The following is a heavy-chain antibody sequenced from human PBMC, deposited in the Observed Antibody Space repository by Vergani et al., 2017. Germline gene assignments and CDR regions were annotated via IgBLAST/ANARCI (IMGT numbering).Heavy chain of an antibody. D-gene: IGHD3-22*01. CDR3: ARDRYYYDSSGYYHFDY. V-gene: IGHV1-69*06. CDR1: GGTFSSYA. Sequence: QVQLVQSGAEVKKPGSSVKVSCKASGGTFSSYAISWVRQAPGQGLEWMGGIIPIFGTANYAQKFQGRVTITADKSTSTAYMELSSLRSEDTAVYYCARDRYYYDSSGYYHFDYWGQGTLVTGSS. J-gene: IGHJ4*02. CDR2: IIPIFGTA.